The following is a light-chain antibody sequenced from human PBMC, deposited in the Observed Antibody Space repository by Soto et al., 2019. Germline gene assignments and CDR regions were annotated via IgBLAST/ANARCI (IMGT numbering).Light chain of an antibody. V-gene: IGLV1-44*01. CDR2: SNS. Sequence: QPVLTQPPSASGTPGQRVTISCSGSSSNIVSHTVNWYQHLPGTAPKLLIYSNSQRPSGVPDRFSGSKSGTSASLAISGLQSEDEADYYCAAWDDSLNGYVFGTGTKLTVL. J-gene: IGLJ1*01. CDR1: SSNIVSHT. CDR3: AAWDDSLNGYV.